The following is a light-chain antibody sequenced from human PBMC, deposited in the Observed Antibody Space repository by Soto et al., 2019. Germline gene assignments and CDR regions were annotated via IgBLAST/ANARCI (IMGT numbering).Light chain of an antibody. CDR2: EVN. CDR1: SSDIGAYDY. J-gene: IGLJ1*01. V-gene: IGLV2-14*01. Sequence: QSSLTQPASLSGSPGQSITISCTGTSSDIGAYDYVSWFQQHPGKAPKLMISEVNNRPSGVSNRCSGSKSGNTAYLTIYGLQVEDEAEDFCFSFTTTSTNVFGNGTKLTVL. CDR3: FSFTTTSTNV.